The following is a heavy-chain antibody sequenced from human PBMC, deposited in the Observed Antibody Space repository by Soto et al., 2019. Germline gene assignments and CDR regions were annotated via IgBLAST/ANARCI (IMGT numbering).Heavy chain of an antibody. CDR2: TYYRSKWYN. CDR3: ARGPGTITTAAGYYNYMDV. Sequence: SQTLSLTCVISGDSVSSNSAAWNWIRQSPSRGLEWLGRTYYRSKWYNDYAVSVKSRITINPDTSKNQFSLKLSSVTAADTAVYYCARGPGTITTAAGYYNYMDVWGKGTTVTVSS. J-gene: IGHJ6*03. CDR1: GDSVSSNSAA. D-gene: IGHD3-3*01. V-gene: IGHV6-1*01.